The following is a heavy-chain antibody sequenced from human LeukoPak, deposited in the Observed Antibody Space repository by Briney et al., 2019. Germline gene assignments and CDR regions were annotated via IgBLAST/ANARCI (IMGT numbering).Heavy chain of an antibody. V-gene: IGHV4-39*01. D-gene: IGHD3-10*01. J-gene: IGHJ4*02. CDR3: ARHYGP. CDR2: IYYSGST. Sequence: SGTLSLTCAVYGVSISSGNWWTWIRQPPGKGLEWIGSIYYSGSTYYNPSLKSRVTISVDTSKNQFSLKLNSVTATDTAVYYCARHYGPWGQGTLVTVSS. CDR1: GVSISSGNW.